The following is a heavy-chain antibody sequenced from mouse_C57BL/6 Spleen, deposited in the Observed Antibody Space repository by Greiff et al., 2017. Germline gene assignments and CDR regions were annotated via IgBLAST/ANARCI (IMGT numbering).Heavy chain of an antibody. V-gene: IGHV1-72*01. Sequence: QVQLQQPGAELVKPGASVKLSCKASGYTFTSYWMHWVKQRPGRGLEWIGRIDPNSGGTKYNEKFKSKATLTVDKPSSTAYMQLSSLTSEDSAVYDCASPFYDSNFGGCAYWGQGTMVTVSA. D-gene: IGHD2-1*01. J-gene: IGHJ3*01. CDR1: GYTFTSYW. CDR2: IDPNSGGT. CDR3: ASPFYDSNFGGCAY.